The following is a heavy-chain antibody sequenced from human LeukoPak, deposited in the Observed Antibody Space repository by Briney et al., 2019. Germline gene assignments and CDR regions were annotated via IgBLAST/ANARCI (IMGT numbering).Heavy chain of an antibody. Sequence: SETVSLNCSVSGGSISSNYWSWIRQPPGKGLEWIGNIYYSGSTNYNPYLKSRVTISVDTSKNQFSLKLSSVTAADTAVYYCARVQQQLLPFDYWGHAVLFTVSS. CDR1: GGSISSNY. D-gene: IGHD6-13*01. V-gene: IGHV4-59*01. CDR3: ARVQQQLLPFDY. CDR2: IYYSGST. J-gene: IGHJ4*01.